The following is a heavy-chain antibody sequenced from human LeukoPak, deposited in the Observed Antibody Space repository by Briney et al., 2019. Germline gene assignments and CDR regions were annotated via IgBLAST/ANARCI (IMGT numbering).Heavy chain of an antibody. Sequence: ASVKVSCKASGYTFTSYGISWVRQAPGQGLEWMGWISAYNGNTNYAQELQGRVTMTTDTSTSTAYMELRSLRTEDTAVYYCARDLGSSGYYDGTSTEGDWGQGTLVTVSS. CDR1: GYTFTSYG. CDR2: ISAYNGNT. CDR3: ARDLGSSGYYDGTSTEGD. V-gene: IGHV1-18*01. J-gene: IGHJ4*02. D-gene: IGHD3-22*01.